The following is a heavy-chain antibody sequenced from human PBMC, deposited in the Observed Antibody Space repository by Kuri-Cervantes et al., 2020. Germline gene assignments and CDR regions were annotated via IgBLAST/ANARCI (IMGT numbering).Heavy chain of an antibody. CDR3: AREGFKLMGATTGDY. Sequence: ASVKVSCKESGYSFTSDYMHWVRQAPGQGLEWMGGIIPIFGTANYAQKLQGRVTMTTDTSTSTAYMELRSLRSDDTAVYYCAREGFKLMGATTGDYWGQGTLVTVSS. CDR1: GYSFTSDY. V-gene: IGHV1-18*04. J-gene: IGHJ4*02. D-gene: IGHD1-26*01. CDR2: IIPIFGTA.